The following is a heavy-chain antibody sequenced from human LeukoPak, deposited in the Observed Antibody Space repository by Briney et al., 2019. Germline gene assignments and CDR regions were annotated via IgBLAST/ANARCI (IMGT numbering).Heavy chain of an antibody. J-gene: IGHJ5*02. CDR2: IWDDGNNK. Sequence: GGSLRLSCAASGFTFTSYGMHWVRQAPGKGLDWVALIWDDGNNKYYADSVKGRFSISRDNSKNTLYLQMNSLRAEDTAVYYCARDNGEWRLNWFDHWGQGTLVTVSS. D-gene: IGHD2-8*01. CDR1: GFTFTSYG. CDR3: ARDNGEWRLNWFDH. V-gene: IGHV3-33*01.